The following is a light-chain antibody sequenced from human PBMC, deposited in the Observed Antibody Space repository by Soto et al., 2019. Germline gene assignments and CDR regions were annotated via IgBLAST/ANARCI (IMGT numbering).Light chain of an antibody. CDR2: AVT. V-gene: IGLV2-11*01. Sequence: QSALTQPRSVSGSPGQSVTISCTGTSSDVGGYNYVSWYQQYPGKAPKVMIYAVTKRPSGVPDLISGSKSGNTASLTISGLQAEDEDDYYCCSYAGSYTHYVFGTGTKVTVL. CDR3: CSYAGSYTHYV. CDR1: SSDVGGYNY. J-gene: IGLJ1*01.